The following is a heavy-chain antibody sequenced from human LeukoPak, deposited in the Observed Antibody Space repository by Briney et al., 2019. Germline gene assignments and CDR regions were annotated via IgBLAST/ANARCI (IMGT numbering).Heavy chain of an antibody. CDR1: GFIFSSYA. V-gene: IGHV3-30*04. CDR2: ISYDGSNK. Sequence: GGSLRLSCAASGFIFSSYAMHWVRQAPGKGLEWVAVISYDGSNKYYADSVKGRFTISRDNSKNTLYLQMNSLRAEDTAVYYCARAFRGVVTGAFDYWGQGTLVTVSS. D-gene: IGHD2-21*02. CDR3: ARAFRGVVTGAFDY. J-gene: IGHJ4*02.